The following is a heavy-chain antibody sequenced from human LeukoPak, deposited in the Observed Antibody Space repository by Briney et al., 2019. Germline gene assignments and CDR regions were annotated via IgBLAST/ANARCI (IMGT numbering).Heavy chain of an antibody. CDR2: INPSGGST. D-gene: IGHD2-2*01. V-gene: IGHV1-46*01. J-gene: IGHJ5*02. Sequence: ASVKVSCKASGYTFTGFYMHWVRQAPEQGLEWMGIINPSGGSTSYAQKFQGRVTMTRDMSTRTDYMELSSLRYGDTAVYYCARDVSSTSSWWFDPWGQGTLVIVSS. CDR3: ARDVSSTSSWWFDP. CDR1: GYTFTGFY.